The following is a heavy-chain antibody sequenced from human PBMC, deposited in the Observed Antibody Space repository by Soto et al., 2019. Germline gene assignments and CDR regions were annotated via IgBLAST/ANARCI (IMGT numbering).Heavy chain of an antibody. V-gene: IGHV3-30-3*01. CDR1: GFTFSSYA. CDR3: AIDRVVAAYYYYGMDV. CDR2: ISYDGSNK. J-gene: IGHJ6*02. Sequence: QVQLVESGGGVVQPGRSLRLSCAASGFTFSSYAMHWVRQAPGKGLEWVAVISYDGSNKYYADSVKGRFTISRDNSNNTLYLQMNSLRAEDTAVYYCAIDRVVAAYYYYGMDVWGQGTTVTVSS. D-gene: IGHD2-15*01.